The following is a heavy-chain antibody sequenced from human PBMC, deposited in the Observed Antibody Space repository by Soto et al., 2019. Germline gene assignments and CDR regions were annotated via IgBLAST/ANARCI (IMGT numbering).Heavy chain of an antibody. Sequence: VVSLRLSCVGSGFSFSTYWMHWVRQTPWKGLVWVSRINNDGRSTSYADSVKGRFTISRDNAKNTLYLQMNSLRAEDTAVYHCVRDRIAVAGNGHNWFDPWGQGTLVTAPQ. CDR1: GFSFSTYW. J-gene: IGHJ5*02. V-gene: IGHV3-74*01. D-gene: IGHD6-19*01. CDR2: INNDGRST. CDR3: VRDRIAVAGNGHNWFDP.